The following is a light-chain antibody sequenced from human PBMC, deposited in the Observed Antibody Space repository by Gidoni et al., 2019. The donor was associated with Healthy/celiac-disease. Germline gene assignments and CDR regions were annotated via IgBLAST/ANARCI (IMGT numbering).Light chain of an antibody. Sequence: DIQMTHSPSSLSASVGDRVTITRRASQSISSYLNWYQQKPGKAPKLLIYAASSLQSGVPSRFSGSGSGTDFTLTISSLQPEDFATYYCQQSYSTPRTFGQGTKLEIK. CDR2: AAS. CDR1: QSISSY. V-gene: IGKV1-39*01. J-gene: IGKJ2*01. CDR3: QQSYSTPRT.